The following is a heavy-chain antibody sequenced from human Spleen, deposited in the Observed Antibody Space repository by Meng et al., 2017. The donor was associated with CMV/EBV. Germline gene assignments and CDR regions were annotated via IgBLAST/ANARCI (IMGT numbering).Heavy chain of an antibody. V-gene: IGHV1-2*02. J-gene: IGHJ4*02. CDR2: INPNSGGT. Sequence: QVQLVQAGAEGKKPGASVKVSCKASGYTFTGYYMHWVRQAPGQGLEWMGWINPNSGGTNYAQKFQGRVTMTRDTSISTAYMELSRLRSDDTAVYYCARGVSSGWYRHYFDYWGQGTLVTVSS. D-gene: IGHD6-19*01. CDR3: ARGVSSGWYRHYFDY. CDR1: GYTFTGYY.